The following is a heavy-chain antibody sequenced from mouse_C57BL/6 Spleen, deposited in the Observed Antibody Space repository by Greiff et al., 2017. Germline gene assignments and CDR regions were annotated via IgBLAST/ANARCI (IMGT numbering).Heavy chain of an antibody. J-gene: IGHJ2*01. Sequence: VQLQQSGPELVKPGASVKISCKASGYTFTDYYMNWVKQSHGKSLEWIGDINPNNGGTSYNQKFKGKATLTVDKSSSTAYMELRSLTSEDSAVYYCARRYYYGSVDYWGQGTTLTVSS. V-gene: IGHV1-26*01. CDR2: INPNNGGT. CDR3: ARRYYYGSVDY. CDR1: GYTFTDYY. D-gene: IGHD1-1*01.